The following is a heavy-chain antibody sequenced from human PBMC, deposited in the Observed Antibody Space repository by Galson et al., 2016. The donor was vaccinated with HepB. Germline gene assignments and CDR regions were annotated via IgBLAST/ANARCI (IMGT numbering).Heavy chain of an antibody. CDR3: ARNNIASGTRGLRWGFDN. CDR2: IYYSGST. J-gene: IGHJ4*02. Sequence: RQHPEKGLEWIGYIYYSGSTYYNPSLRSRVTISVDTSKNQFSLKLTSVTAADTAVYYCARNNIASGTRGLRWGFDNWGQGSLVTVSS. V-gene: IGHV4-31*02. D-gene: IGHD1-26*01.